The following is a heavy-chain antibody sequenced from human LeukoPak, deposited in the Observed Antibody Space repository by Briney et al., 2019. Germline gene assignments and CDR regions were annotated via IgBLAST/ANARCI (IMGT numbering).Heavy chain of an antibody. CDR1: GFTFSSYS. Sequence: GGSLRLSCAASGFTFSSYSMNWVRQGPGKGLEWVAVIWYDGSNKYYADSVKGRFTISRDNSKNTLYLQMNSLRAEDTAVYYCARESYSGYDLPLGYWGQGTLVTVSS. V-gene: IGHV3-33*08. CDR2: IWYDGSNK. CDR3: ARESYSGYDLPLGY. J-gene: IGHJ4*02. D-gene: IGHD5-12*01.